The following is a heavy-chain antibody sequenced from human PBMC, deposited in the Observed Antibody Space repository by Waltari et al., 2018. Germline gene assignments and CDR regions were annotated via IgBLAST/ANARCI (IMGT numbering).Heavy chain of an antibody. CDR2: VFYSGSS. D-gene: IGHD3-16*01. J-gene: IGHJ3*02. Sequence: QVQLQESGPGLVKTSETLSLTCTVSGGSVGSGACYWIWSRPPPGKGLEWIGYVFYSGSSNHNPSLKSRVTMSVDTSRKEFSLKLSSVTAADTAVYYCARARLVGAPDAFDIWGQGTMVTVSS. V-gene: IGHV4-61*08. CDR1: GGSVGSGACY. CDR3: ARARLVGAPDAFDI.